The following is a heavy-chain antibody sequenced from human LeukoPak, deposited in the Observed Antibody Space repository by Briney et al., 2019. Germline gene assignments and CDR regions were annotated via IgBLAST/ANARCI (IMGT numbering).Heavy chain of an antibody. V-gene: IGHV3-64*01. D-gene: IGHD5-24*01. J-gene: IGHJ4*02. CDR1: GFTFSSYA. Sequence: GGSLRLSCAASGFTFSSYAMSWVRQAPGKGLEYVSAISSNGGSTYYANSVKGRFTISRDNSKNTLYLQMGSLRAEDMAVYYCAREGDGYNAPMDYWGQGTLVTVSS. CDR3: AREGDGYNAPMDY. CDR2: ISSNGGST.